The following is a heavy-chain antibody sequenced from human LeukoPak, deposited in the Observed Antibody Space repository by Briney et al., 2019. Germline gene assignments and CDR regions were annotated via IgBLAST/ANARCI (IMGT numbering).Heavy chain of an antibody. J-gene: IGHJ4*02. CDR1: RFTFSNYW. CDR2: ISSSGSTI. CDR3: ARGAAARSYRPFDY. V-gene: IGHV3-11*04. D-gene: IGHD6-13*01. Sequence: GGSLRLSCAASRFTFSNYWMSWVRQAPGKGLEWVSYISSSGSTIYYADSVKGRFTISRDNAKNSLYLQMNSLRAEDTAVYYRARGAAARSYRPFDYWGQGTLVTVSS.